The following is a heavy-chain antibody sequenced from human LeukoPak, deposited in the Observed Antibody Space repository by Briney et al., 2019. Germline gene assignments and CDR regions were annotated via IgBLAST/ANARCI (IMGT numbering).Heavy chain of an antibody. J-gene: IGHJ4*02. V-gene: IGHV3-21*01. CDR3: ARARGCIAAAETFDY. D-gene: IGHD6-13*01. CDR2: ISSSSYI. Sequence: GGSLRLSCAASGFTFSSYSMNWVRQAPGKGLEWVSSISSSSYIYYADSVKGRFTISRDNAKNSLYLQMNSLRAEDTAVYYCARARGCIAAAETFDYWGQGTLVTVSS. CDR1: GFTFSSYS.